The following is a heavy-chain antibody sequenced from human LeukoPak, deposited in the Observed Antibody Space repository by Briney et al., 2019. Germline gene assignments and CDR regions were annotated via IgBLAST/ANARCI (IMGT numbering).Heavy chain of an antibody. V-gene: IGHV1-18*01. CDR1: GYTFTSYG. D-gene: IGHD3-9*01. J-gene: IGHJ4*02. CDR3: ARDRRSRFGILTDYPPGY. Sequence: ASVKVSCKASGYTFTSYGISWVRQAPGQGLEWMGWISAYNGNTNYAQKLQGRVTMTTDTSTSTAYMELRSLRSDDTAVYYCARDRRSRFGILTDYPPGYWGQGTLVTVSS. CDR2: ISAYNGNT.